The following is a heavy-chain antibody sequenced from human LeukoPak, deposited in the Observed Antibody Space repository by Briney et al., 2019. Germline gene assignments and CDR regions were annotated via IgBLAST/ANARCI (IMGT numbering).Heavy chain of an antibody. V-gene: IGHV3-53*01. CDR2: IYSGGST. Sequence: GGSQRHSCAASGFTVSSNYMSWVRQAPGKGLEWVSVIYSGGSTYYADSVKGRFTISRDNSKNTLYLQMNSLRAEDTALYYCARDKSSGYYYFDYWGQGSLVTVSS. CDR1: GFTVSSNY. D-gene: IGHD3-22*01. CDR3: ARDKSSGYYYFDY. J-gene: IGHJ4*02.